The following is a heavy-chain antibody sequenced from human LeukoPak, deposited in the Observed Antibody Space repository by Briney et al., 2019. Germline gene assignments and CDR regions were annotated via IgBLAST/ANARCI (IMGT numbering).Heavy chain of an antibody. Sequence: GGSLRLSCAASGFTFSSYWMSWVRQAPGKGLEWVANIKQDGSEKYYVDSVKGRFTISRDNAKNSLYLQMNSLRAEDTAVYYCARDPSCSSTSCPTIYYGMDVWGKGTTVTVSS. J-gene: IGHJ6*04. CDR1: GFTFSSYW. CDR3: ARDPSCSSTSCPTIYYGMDV. CDR2: IKQDGSEK. D-gene: IGHD2-2*01. V-gene: IGHV3-7*03.